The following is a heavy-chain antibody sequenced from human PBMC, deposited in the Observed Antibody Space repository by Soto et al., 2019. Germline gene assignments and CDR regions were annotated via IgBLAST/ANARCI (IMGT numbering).Heavy chain of an antibody. CDR1: GGSISSYY. CDR3: ARVRGYYDSSGYYSGNYFDY. V-gene: IGHV4-59*01. CDR2: IYYSGST. Sequence: SETLSLTCTVSGGSISSYYWSLIRQPPGKGLEWIGYIYYSGSTNYNPSLKSRVTISVDTSKNQFSLKLSSVTAADTAVYYCARVRGYYDSSGYYSGNYFDYWGQGTLVTVSS. J-gene: IGHJ4*02. D-gene: IGHD3-22*01.